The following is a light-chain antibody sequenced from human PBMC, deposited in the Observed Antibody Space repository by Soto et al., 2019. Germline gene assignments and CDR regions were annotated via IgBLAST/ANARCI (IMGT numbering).Light chain of an antibody. Sequence: DIQITQSPSSLSASVGDRVTITCRASQSISSYLNWYQQKPGKAPKLLIYAASSLQSGVPSRFSGSGSGTEFTLTISSLQSEDFAVYYCQQYNNWPPIPFGQGTRLEI. J-gene: IGKJ5*01. CDR1: QSISSY. V-gene: IGKV1-39*01. CDR3: QQYNNWPPIP. CDR2: AAS.